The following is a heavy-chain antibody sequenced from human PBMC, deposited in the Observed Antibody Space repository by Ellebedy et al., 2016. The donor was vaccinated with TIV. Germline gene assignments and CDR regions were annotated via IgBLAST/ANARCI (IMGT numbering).Heavy chain of an antibody. D-gene: IGHD6-13*01. J-gene: IGHJ5*02. CDR3: AKLGNPAQAAAGAGS. CDR2: ITYFGST. CDR1: GGSISNFY. Sequence: SETLSLXXTVSGGSISNFYWSWIRQPPGKGLEWIGYITYFGSTTYNPSLKSRVIISLDTSNSQFSLNLTSVTAADTAIYYCAKLGNPAQAAAGAGSWGQGTLVTVSS. V-gene: IGHV4-59*01.